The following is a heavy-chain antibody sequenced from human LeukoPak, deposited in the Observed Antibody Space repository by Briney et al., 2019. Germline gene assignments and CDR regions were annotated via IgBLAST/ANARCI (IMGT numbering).Heavy chain of an antibody. Sequence: GGSLRLSCAASGFTFSSYAMSWVRQAPGKGLEWVSAISGSGGSTYYADSVKGRFTISRDNSKNTLYLQMNSLRAEGTAIYYCAKDRVPYCSSISCPPFDIWGQGTMVTVSS. CDR2: ISGSGGST. CDR3: AKDRVPYCSSISCPPFDI. CDR1: GFTFSSYA. D-gene: IGHD2-2*01. J-gene: IGHJ3*02. V-gene: IGHV3-23*01.